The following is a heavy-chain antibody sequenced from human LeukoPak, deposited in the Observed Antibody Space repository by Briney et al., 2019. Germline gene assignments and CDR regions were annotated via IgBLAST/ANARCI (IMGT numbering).Heavy chain of an antibody. CDR3: ARPNYYGSESYPFDY. Sequence: ASVKVSCKASGYTFTTYFIHWVRQAPGQGLEWMGVINPSGGSTSYAQNFQGRLTMTRDTSTSTVYMELSSLRSEDTALYYCARPNYYGSESYPFDYWGQGTLVTVSS. D-gene: IGHD3-10*01. CDR1: GYTFTTYF. J-gene: IGHJ4*02. V-gene: IGHV1-46*01. CDR2: INPSGGST.